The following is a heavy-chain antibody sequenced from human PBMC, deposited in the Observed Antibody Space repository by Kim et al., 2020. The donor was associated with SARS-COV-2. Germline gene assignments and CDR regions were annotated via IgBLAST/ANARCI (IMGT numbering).Heavy chain of an antibody. D-gene: IGHD5-12*01. V-gene: IGHV1-69*01. CDR3: ATATKTYYYYYGMDV. J-gene: IGHJ6*02. Sequence: QEFQGRVTVTADESTSTAYMELSSLRSEDTAVYYCATATKTYYYYYGMDVWGQGTTVTVSS.